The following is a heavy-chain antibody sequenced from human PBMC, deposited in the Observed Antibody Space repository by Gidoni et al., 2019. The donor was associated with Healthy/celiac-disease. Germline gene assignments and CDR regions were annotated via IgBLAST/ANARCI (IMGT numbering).Heavy chain of an antibody. J-gene: IGHJ4*02. CDR2: ISGSGGST. CDR1: GFTFSSYA. Sequence: EVQLLESGGGLVQPGGSLRLSCAASGFTFSSYAMSWVRQAPGKGLEWVSAISGSGGSTYYADSVKGRFTISRDNSKNTLYLQMNSLRAEDTAVYYCAKAQRRITMIVVVFDYWGQGTLVTVSS. V-gene: IGHV3-23*01. D-gene: IGHD3-22*01. CDR3: AKAQRRITMIVVVFDY.